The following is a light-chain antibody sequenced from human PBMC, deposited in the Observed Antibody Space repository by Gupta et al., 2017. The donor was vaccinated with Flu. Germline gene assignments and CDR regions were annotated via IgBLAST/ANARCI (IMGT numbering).Light chain of an antibody. V-gene: IGLV2-23*01. CDR2: EAT. CDR3: CSYAGSNTFV. Sequence: QSALTQPASVSGSPGQSITISCTGTSSDVGTYNLVSWYQQFPGKAPKLLIYEATKRPPGVSDRFSGSSSGVTASLTISGLQSEDEAHYYCCSYAGSNTFVFGSGTNVAVL. J-gene: IGLJ1*01. CDR1: SSDVGTYNL.